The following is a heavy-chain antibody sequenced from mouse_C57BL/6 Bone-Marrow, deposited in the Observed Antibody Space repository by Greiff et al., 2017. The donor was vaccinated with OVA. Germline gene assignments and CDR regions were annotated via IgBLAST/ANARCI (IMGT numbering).Heavy chain of an antibody. CDR2: IYPGSGNT. V-gene: IGHV1-55*01. CDR3: ARCGAWFAY. J-gene: IGHJ3*01. Sequence: VQLQQPGAELVKPGASVKMSCKASGYTFTSYWITWVKQRPGQGLEWIGDIYPGSGNTKYNEKFKGKATLASDTSSTTSYMQLSSLASDDAAVYSCARCGAWFAYWGQGTLVTVSA. CDR1: GYTFTSYW.